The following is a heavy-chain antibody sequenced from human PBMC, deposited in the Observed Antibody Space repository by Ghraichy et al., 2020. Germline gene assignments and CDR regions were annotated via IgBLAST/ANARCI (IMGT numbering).Heavy chain of an antibody. J-gene: IGHJ5*02. CDR2: ISGSTSLI. CDR1: GFTFRNYG. Sequence: GESLNISCAASGFTFRNYGMNWVRQAPGKGLEWVSYISGSTSLIHYTDSVKGRFTISRDNEKNSLYLQMNSLRDEDTALYYCARTRGATLPTMWFDPWGQGTLVTVSS. V-gene: IGHV3-48*02. D-gene: IGHD5-12*01. CDR3: ARTRGATLPTMWFDP.